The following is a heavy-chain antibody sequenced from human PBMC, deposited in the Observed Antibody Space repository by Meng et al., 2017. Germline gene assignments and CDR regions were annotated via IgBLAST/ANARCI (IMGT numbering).Heavy chain of an antibody. Sequence: QRVMIGSDGKKPGPSGKVSCKPSGATFTSYAISWVRQAPGKGLEWMGGIIPIFGTANYAKKCQGRVTITADKSTSTAYMELSSLRSEDTAVYYCARDGVGATEGYFDYWGQGTLVTVSS. J-gene: IGHJ4*02. V-gene: IGHV1-69*06. CDR2: IIPIFGTA. CDR3: ARDGVGATEGYFDY. D-gene: IGHD1-26*01. CDR1: GATFTSYA.